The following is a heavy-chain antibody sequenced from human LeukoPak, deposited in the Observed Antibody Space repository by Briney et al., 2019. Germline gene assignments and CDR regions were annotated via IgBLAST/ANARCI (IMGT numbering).Heavy chain of an antibody. CDR3: ARESHILTGYFDY. V-gene: IGHV3-30*04. CDR2: ISYDGSNK. D-gene: IGHD3-9*01. Sequence: GGSLRLSCAASGFTFSSYAMHWVRQAPGKGLEWVAVISYDGSNKYYADSVKGRFTISRDNSKNTLYLQMNSLRAEDTAVYYCARESHILTGYFDYWGQGTLVTVSS. J-gene: IGHJ4*02. CDR1: GFTFSSYA.